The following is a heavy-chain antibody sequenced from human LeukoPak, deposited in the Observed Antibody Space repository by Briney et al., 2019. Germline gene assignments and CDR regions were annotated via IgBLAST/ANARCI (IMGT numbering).Heavy chain of an antibody. CDR3: AKDRIAVARLCNPFGY. J-gene: IGHJ4*02. V-gene: IGHV3-23*01. Sequence: GGSLRLSCAASGFTFSSYGMSWVRQAPGKGLEWVSAISGSGGSTYYADSVKGRFTISRDNSKNTLYLQMNSLRAEDTAVYYCAKDRIAVARLCNPFGYWGQGTLVTVSS. D-gene: IGHD6-19*01. CDR2: ISGSGGST. CDR1: GFTFSSYG.